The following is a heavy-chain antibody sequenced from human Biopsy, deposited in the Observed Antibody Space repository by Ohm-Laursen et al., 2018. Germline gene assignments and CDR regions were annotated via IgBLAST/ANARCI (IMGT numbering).Heavy chain of an antibody. J-gene: IGHJ4*02. V-gene: IGHV4-31*01. CDR3: ARGMRTTGWPYFDY. D-gene: IGHD2/OR15-2a*01. Sequence: TLSLTWTVSGGSTSSGGSYWSWIRQRPGKGLEWIGYIFNSANTYYSPSLKNLITISGDTSKNQFSLRLNSVTAADTAVYYCARGMRTTGWPYFDYWGQGILVTVSS. CDR2: IFNSANT. CDR1: GGSTSSGGSY.